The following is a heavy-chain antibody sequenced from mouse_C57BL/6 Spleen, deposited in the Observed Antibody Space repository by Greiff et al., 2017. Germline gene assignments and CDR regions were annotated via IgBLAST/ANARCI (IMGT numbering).Heavy chain of an antibody. CDR3: ARSGYGSSSGYFDY. V-gene: IGHV1-26*01. CDR2: INPNNGGT. J-gene: IGHJ2*01. CDR1: GYTFTDYY. Sequence: EVQLQQSGPELVKPGASVKISCKASGYTFTDYYMNWVKQSHGKSLEWIGDINPNNGGTSYNQKFKGKATLTVDKSSSTAYMELRSLTSEDSAVYYCARSGYGSSSGYFDYWGQGTTLTVSS. D-gene: IGHD1-1*01.